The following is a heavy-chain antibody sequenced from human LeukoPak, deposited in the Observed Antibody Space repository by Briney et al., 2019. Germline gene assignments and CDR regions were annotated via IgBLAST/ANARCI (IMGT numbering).Heavy chain of an antibody. V-gene: IGHV4-59*08. CDR1: GGSISSHY. Sequence: SETLSLTCTVSGGSISSHYWSWIRQPPGKGLEWIGYIYYSGSTNYNPSLKSRVTISVDTSKNQFSLKLSSVTAADTAVYYCAYGSGSYYSAPDYWGQGTLVTVSS. CDR2: IYYSGST. D-gene: IGHD3-10*01. J-gene: IGHJ4*02. CDR3: AYGSGSYYSAPDY.